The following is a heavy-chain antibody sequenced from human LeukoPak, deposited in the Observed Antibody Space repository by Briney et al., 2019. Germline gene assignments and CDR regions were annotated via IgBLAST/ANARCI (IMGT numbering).Heavy chain of an antibody. V-gene: IGHV3-23*01. Sequence: QPGGSLRLSCAASGFTFSSYAMRWVRQAPGKGLEWVSAISGSGGSTYYAESVKGRFTISRDNSKNTLYLQMNSLRAEDTAVYYCAKFLPTHIVVANYYFDYWGQGTLVTVSS. CDR1: GFTFSSYA. J-gene: IGHJ4*02. D-gene: IGHD2-21*01. CDR2: ISGSGGST. CDR3: AKFLPTHIVVANYYFDY.